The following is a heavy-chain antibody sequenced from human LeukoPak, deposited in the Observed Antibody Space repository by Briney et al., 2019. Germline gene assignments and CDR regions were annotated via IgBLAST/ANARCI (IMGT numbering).Heavy chain of an antibody. J-gene: IGHJ4*02. V-gene: IGHV6-1*01. Sequence: QTLSLTCAISGGSVSSNSAAWDWIRRSPSRGVEWLGRTYYRSKLSNDYPVSVRSRITINQDTSKNQFSLQLNSVTPPDAAVYYCVRSRGGDFDHWGQGTLVTVSS. D-gene: IGHD3-16*01. CDR2: TYYRSKLSN. CDR3: VRSRGGDFDH. CDR1: GGSVSSNSAA.